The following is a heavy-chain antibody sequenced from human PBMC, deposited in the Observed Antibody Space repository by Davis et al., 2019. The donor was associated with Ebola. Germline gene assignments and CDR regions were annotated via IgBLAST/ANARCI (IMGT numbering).Heavy chain of an antibody. J-gene: IGHJ6*02. CDR1: GFTFSNSA. Sequence: GGSLRLSCAASGFTFSNSAMSWVRQAPGKGLEWVSSVSGSGDNTYYADSVKGRFTISRDNAKNSLYLQMNSLRAEDTAVYYCAILEWAPTTGVWGQGTTVTVSS. CDR2: VSGSGDNT. CDR3: AILEWAPTTGV. V-gene: IGHV3-23*01. D-gene: IGHD3-3*01.